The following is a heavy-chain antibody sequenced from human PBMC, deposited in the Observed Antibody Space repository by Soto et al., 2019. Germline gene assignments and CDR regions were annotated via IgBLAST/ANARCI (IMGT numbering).Heavy chain of an antibody. CDR3: ARDPGAITVAGNFDY. Sequence: EVQLLESGGGLVQPGGSLRLSCAASAFTFSSYAMSWVRQSPGKGLEWVSGISGSGISTYYADSVKGRFSISRDNSKNTLYLKMDSLRAEDTAVYYCARDPGAITVAGNFDYWGKGTLVNVSS. D-gene: IGHD6-19*01. CDR1: AFTFSSYA. CDR2: ISGSGIST. J-gene: IGHJ4*02. V-gene: IGHV3-23*01.